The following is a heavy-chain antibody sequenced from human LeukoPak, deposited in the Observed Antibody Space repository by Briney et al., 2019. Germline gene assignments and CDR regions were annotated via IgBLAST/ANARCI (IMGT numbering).Heavy chain of an antibody. CDR2: INHSGST. J-gene: IGHJ5*02. V-gene: IGHV4-34*01. Sequence: SETLSLTCAVYGGSFSGYYWSWIRQPPGKGLEWIGEINHSGSTCYNPSLKSRATISVDTSRNQFSLKLSSLTAADTAVYYCARRPRAVAGTGWFDPWGQGTLVTVSS. CDR1: GGSFSGYY. CDR3: ARRPRAVAGTGWFDP. D-gene: IGHD6-19*01.